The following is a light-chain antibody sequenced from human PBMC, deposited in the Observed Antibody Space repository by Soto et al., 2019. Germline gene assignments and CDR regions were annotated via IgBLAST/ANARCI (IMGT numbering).Light chain of an antibody. CDR1: QSVSTN. J-gene: IGKJ1*01. V-gene: IGKV3-15*01. Sequence: EIVMTQSPAILSVSPGERGTLSCKASQSVSTNLAWFQHKPGQTPRPLFNGAPTRATGIPARFTGSGSGTEFILTRCSLQYEDFGTYYCQQSFSTPRTFGQGTKVDIK. CDR2: GAP. CDR3: QQSFSTPRT.